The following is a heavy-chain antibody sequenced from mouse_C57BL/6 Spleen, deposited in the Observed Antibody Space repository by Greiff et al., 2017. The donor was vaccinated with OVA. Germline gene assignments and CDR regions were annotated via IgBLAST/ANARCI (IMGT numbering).Heavy chain of an antibody. D-gene: IGHD4-1*01. V-gene: IGHV5-17*01. CDR1: GFTFSDYG. Sequence: DVKLVESGGGLVKPGGSLKLSCAASGFTFSDYGMHWVRQAPEKGLEWVAYISSGSSTIYYADTVKGRFTISRDNAKNTLFLQMTSLRSEDTAMYYCARVLGHYYAMDYWGQGTSVTVSS. J-gene: IGHJ4*01. CDR3: ARVLGHYYAMDY. CDR2: ISSGSSTI.